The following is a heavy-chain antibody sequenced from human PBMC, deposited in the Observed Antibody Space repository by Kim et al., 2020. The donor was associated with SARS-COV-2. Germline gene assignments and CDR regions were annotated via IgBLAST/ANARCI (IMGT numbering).Heavy chain of an antibody. V-gene: IGHV1-24*01. CDR1: GYTLTELS. CDR3: ATVTQFSIISTDQYYFDY. D-gene: IGHD3-3*02. CDR2: FDPEDGET. Sequence: ASVKVSCKVSGYTLTELSMHWVRQAPGKGLEWMGGFDPEDGETIYAQKFQGRVTMTEDTSTDTAYMELSSLRSEDTAVYYCATVTQFSIISTDQYYFDYWGQGTLVTVSS. J-gene: IGHJ4*02.